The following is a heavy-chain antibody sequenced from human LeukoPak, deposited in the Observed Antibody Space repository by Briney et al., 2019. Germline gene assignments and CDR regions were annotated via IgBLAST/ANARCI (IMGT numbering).Heavy chain of an antibody. J-gene: IGHJ5*02. V-gene: IGHV3-7*01. D-gene: IGHD3-3*01. CDR3: ARMYYDFWSGSPGWFDP. Sequence: GGSLRLSCEVSGFTFSSYWMHWVRQAPGKGLEWVANIKQDGSEKYYVDSVKGRFTISRDNAKNSLYLQMNSLRAEDTAVYYCARMYYDFWSGSPGWFDPWGQGTLVTVSS. CDR2: IKQDGSEK. CDR1: GFTFSSYW.